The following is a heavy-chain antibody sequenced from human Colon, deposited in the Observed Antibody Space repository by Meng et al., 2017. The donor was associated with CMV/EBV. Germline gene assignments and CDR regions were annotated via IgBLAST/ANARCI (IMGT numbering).Heavy chain of an antibody. CDR3: ASTIVVEPAATTDY. J-gene: IGHJ4*02. CDR1: GFTFRNYA. D-gene: IGHD2-2*01. Sequence: GGSLRLSFAASGFTFRNYAMNWVRQAPGKGLEWVSFISSSSREIYYADSVKGRFTISRDNAKNSLYLQMNSLRAEDSAVYYCASTIVVEPAATTDYWGQGTLVTVSS. V-gene: IGHV3-21*01. CDR2: ISSSSREI.